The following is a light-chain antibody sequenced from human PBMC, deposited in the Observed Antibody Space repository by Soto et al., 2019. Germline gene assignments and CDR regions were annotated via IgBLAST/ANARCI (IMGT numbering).Light chain of an antibody. CDR2: EVS. CDR3: QSYESSSLSGFV. CDR1: SSDVGDYNH. Sequence: QSVLTQPPSASGSPGQSVTISCTGTSSDVGDYNHVSWYQQHPGKAPKLLIYEVSKRPSGVPDRFSGSKSGNTASLAITGLQADDEADYYCQSYESSSLSGFVFGSGTKVTVL. V-gene: IGLV2-8*01. J-gene: IGLJ1*01.